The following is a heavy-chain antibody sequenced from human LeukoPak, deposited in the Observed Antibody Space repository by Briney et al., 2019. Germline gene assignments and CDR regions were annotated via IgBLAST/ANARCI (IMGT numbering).Heavy chain of an antibody. D-gene: IGHD2-2*01. CDR2: IYPGDPDT. CDR3: ARPTGYCSSTSCYENWFDP. Sequence: GESLKISCKGSGYSFTSYWIGWVRQMPGKGLEWMGIIYPGDPDTRYSPSFQGQVTISADKSISTAYLQWSSLKASDTAMYYCARPTGYCSSTSCYENWFDPWGQGTLVTVSS. CDR1: GYSFTSYW. V-gene: IGHV5-51*01. J-gene: IGHJ5*02.